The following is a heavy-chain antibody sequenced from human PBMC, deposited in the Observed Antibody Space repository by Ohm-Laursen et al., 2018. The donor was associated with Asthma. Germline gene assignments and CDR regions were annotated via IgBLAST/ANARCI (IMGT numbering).Heavy chain of an antibody. Sequence: VSSVKVSCKVSGYTLTELSMHWVRQAPGKGLEWMGGFDPEDGETIYAQKFQGRVTMTEDTSTDTAYMELSSLRSEDTAVYYCATVDYPAFDYYYYGMDVWGQGTTVTVSS. CDR3: ATVDYPAFDYYYYGMDV. D-gene: IGHD3-3*02. CDR2: FDPEDGET. CDR1: GYTLTELS. J-gene: IGHJ6*02. V-gene: IGHV1-24*01.